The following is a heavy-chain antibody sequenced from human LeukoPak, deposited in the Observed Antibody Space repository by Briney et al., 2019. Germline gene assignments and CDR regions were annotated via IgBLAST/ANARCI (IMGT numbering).Heavy chain of an antibody. V-gene: IGHV4-38-2*02. D-gene: IGHD6-13*01. CDR2: IYHSGST. Sequence: SETLSLTCTVSGYSISSGYYWGWIRQPPGKGLGWIGSIYHSGSTYYNPSLKSRVTISVDTSKNQFSLKLSSVTAADTAVYYCRAAAGTYYYYYMDVWGKGTTVTVSS. J-gene: IGHJ6*03. CDR1: GYSISSGYY. CDR3: RAAAGTYYYYYMDV.